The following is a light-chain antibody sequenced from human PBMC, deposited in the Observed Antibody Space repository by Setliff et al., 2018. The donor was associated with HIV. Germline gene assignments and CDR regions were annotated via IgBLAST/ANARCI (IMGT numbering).Light chain of an antibody. CDR2: NVS. CDR3: CSYAGSYTPVI. CDR1: RTDIGNYES. V-gene: IGLV2-11*01. Sequence: QSALTQPASVSGSPGQSITISCTGSRTDIGNYESVSWYQQHPGEVPKLIIYNVSKRPSGVPDRFSGSKSGNTASLTISGLQAEDGADYYCCSYAGSYTPVIFGGGTK. J-gene: IGLJ2*01.